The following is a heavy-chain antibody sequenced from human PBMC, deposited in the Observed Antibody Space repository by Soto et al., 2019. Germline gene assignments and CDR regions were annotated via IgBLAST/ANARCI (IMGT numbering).Heavy chain of an antibody. CDR3: AREVVPATVDFYYYYIDF. Sequence: QVQLQESGPGLVKPSQTLSLTCTVSGGFISSGDYYWNWIRQLPGKGLEWIGYIEHSGSSFYNPSLKGRVPLALDTSKNQFSLKLNSVTAADTAVYYCAREVVPATVDFYYYYIDFWGKGTTVTVSS. D-gene: IGHD2-2*01. CDR2: IEHSGSS. CDR1: GGFISSGDYY. V-gene: IGHV4-31*03. J-gene: IGHJ6*03.